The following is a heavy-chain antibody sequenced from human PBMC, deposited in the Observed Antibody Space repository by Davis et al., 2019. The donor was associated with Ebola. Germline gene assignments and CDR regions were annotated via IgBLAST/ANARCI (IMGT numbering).Heavy chain of an antibody. CDR3: VRTTYGAPEY. V-gene: IGHV3-23*01. D-gene: IGHD1-7*01. J-gene: IGHJ4*02. CDR1: AFTFSTYA. CDR2: ISGSGGDP. Sequence: PGRSRTLSCARSAFTFSTYAMTWVRQAPGKGLEWVSRISGSGGDPHYADSVKGRFTISRDNAKSTLYLQMNSLTAEDTAVYYCVRTTYGAPEYWGQGTLVTVSS.